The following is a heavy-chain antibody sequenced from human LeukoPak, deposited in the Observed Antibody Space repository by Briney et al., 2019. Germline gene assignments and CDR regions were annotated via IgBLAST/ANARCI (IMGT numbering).Heavy chain of an antibody. D-gene: IGHD5-18*01. CDR3: ARDLRNTAIP. Sequence: SVKVSCKASGYTFTGYYMHWVRQAPGQGLEWMGGIIPIFGTANYAQKFQGRVTITADESTSTAYMELSSLRSEDTAVYYCARDLRNTAIPWGQGTLVTVSS. CDR1: GYTFTGYY. CDR2: IIPIFGTA. V-gene: IGHV1-69*13. J-gene: IGHJ5*02.